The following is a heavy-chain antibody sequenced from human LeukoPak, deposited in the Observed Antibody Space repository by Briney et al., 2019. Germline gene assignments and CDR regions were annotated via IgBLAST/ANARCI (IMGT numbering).Heavy chain of an antibody. D-gene: IGHD6-6*01. Sequence: PSETLSLTCTVSGGSISATTYYWGWTRQPPGTGLEWIANIYYNGNTAYNPSLKSRATISIDTSKNQFSLRLNSVTAADTAVYYCARVGWGNAAAHPNWLDPWGQGILVTVSS. CDR2: IYYNGNT. CDR3: ARVGWGNAAAHPNWLDP. V-gene: IGHV4-39*07. CDR1: GGSISATTYY. J-gene: IGHJ5*02.